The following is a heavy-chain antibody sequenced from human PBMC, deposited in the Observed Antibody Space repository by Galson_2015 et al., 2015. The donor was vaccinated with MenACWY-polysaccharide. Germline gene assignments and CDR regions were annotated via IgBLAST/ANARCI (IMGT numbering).Heavy chain of an antibody. CDR2: INGGDGKS. V-gene: IGHV1-3*01. CDR3: ARTEAGDFRLDY. CDR1: GYTFSNYA. Sequence: SVKVSCKAFGYTFSNYAMHWVRQAPGQRLEWLGWINGGDGKSKYSQNFQDRITVTRDTSPSTVSMELSSLRSEDTAVYYCARTEAGDFRLDYWGQGTLVTVSS. J-gene: IGHJ4*02. D-gene: IGHD6-19*01.